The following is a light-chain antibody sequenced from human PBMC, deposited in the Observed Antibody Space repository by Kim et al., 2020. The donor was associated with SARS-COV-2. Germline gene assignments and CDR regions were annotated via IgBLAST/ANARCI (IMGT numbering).Light chain of an antibody. V-gene: IGLV3-1*01. CDR2: QDS. J-gene: IGLJ2*01. CDR3: QAWDSSTVV. Sequence: VSPGQTASITCSGDKLGDKYACWYQQKPGQSPVVVIYQDSKRPSGIPERFSGSNSGNTATLTISGTQAMDEADYYCQAWDSSTVVFGGGTKLTVL. CDR1: KLGDKY.